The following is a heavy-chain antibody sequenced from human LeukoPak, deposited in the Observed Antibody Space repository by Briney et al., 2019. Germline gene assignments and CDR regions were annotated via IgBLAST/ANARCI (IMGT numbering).Heavy chain of an antibody. CDR2: IYYSGST. D-gene: IGHD1-14*01. J-gene: IGHJ2*01. CDR1: GASISSYY. V-gene: IGHV4-59*08. Sequence: SETLSLTCTVSGASISSYYWSWIRQPPGKGLEWIGYIYYSGSTNYNPSLKSRVTISVDTSKNQFSLKLNSVTAADTAVYYCARLYNQSKYRLGYFDLWGRGTLVTVSS. CDR3: ARLYNQSKYRLGYFDL.